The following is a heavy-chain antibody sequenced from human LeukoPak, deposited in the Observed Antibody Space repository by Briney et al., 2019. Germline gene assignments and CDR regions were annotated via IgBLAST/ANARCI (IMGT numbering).Heavy chain of an antibody. CDR3: ARGSNVVVPDWYSDL. Sequence: SETLSLTCTVSGGSISSYYWSWIRQPPGKGLEWIGYIYYSGSTNCNPSLKSRVTTSVDTSKNQFSLKLSSVTAADTAVYYCARGSNVVVPDWYSDLWGRGTLVTVSS. D-gene: IGHD2-21*02. CDR2: IYYSGST. V-gene: IGHV4-59*12. CDR1: GGSISSYY. J-gene: IGHJ2*01.